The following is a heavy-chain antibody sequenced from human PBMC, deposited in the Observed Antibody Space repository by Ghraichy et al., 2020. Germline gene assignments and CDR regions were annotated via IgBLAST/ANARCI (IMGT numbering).Heavy chain of an antibody. Sequence: ASAKVSCKASGYTFTSYDINWVRQATGQGLEWMGWMNPNSGNTGYAQKFQGRVTMTRNTSISTAYMELSSLRSEDTAVYYCARSNVLRAYYYYMDVWGKGTTVTVSS. J-gene: IGHJ6*03. CDR3: ARSNVLRAYYYYMDV. CDR1: GYTFTSYD. V-gene: IGHV1-8*02. CDR2: MNPNSGNT. D-gene: IGHD3-10*01.